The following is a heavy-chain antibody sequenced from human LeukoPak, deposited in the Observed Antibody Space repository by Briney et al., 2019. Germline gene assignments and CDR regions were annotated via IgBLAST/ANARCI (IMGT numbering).Heavy chain of an antibody. CDR3: AKGRGFDNSGDGMDV. CDR1: GFTVSTNY. Sequence: GGSLRLSCAASGFTVSTNYMSWVRQAPGKGLEWVSIIGGRGGNTYYADSVKGRFTVSRDNSKNTLNLQMSSLRGEDTAVYYCAKGRGFDNSGDGMDVWGQGTTATVSS. CDR2: IGGRGGNT. V-gene: IGHV3-23*01. J-gene: IGHJ6*02. D-gene: IGHD3-22*01.